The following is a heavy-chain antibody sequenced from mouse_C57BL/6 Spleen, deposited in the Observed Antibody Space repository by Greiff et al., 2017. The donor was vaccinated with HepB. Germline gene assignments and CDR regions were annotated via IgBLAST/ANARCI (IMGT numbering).Heavy chain of an antibody. D-gene: IGHD2-2*01. CDR1: GFSLTSYA. CDR3: ARNEQGYYYAMDY. J-gene: IGHJ4*01. Sequence: VMLVESGPGLVAPSQSLSITCTVSGFSLTSYAISWVRQPPGKGLEWLGVIWTGGGTNYNSALKSRLSISKDNSKSQVFLKMNSLQTDDTARYYCARNEQGYYYAMDYWGQGTSVTVSS. CDR2: IWTGGGT. V-gene: IGHV2-9-1*01.